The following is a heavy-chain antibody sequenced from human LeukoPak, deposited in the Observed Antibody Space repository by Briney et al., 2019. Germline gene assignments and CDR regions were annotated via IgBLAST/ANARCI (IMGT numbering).Heavy chain of an antibody. D-gene: IGHD5-18*01. CDR3: AKESGQGIRSYPYFDY. Sequence: PGGSLRLSCAASGFTFSTFAMSWVRQAPGKGLEWVSAISGSGVDTHYADSVKGRFTISRDNSKNTLYLQMNSLRAEDTAVYYCAKESGQGIRSYPYFDYWGHGTLVTVSS. V-gene: IGHV3-23*01. CDR2: ISGSGVDT. J-gene: IGHJ4*01. CDR1: GFTFSTFA.